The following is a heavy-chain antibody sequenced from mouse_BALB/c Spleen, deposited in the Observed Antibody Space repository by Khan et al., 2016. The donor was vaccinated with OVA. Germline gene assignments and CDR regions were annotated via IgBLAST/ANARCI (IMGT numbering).Heavy chain of an antibody. Sequence: QVQLKESGPGLVQPSQSLSITCTVSGFSLTNYSVHWVRQSPGKGLEWLGVIWSAGSTDYNAAFISRPTTRKDNSRSQVFFKMNSLQPNDTAIYYCARRGYDYGRGALFAYWGQGTLVTVSA. J-gene: IGHJ3*01. V-gene: IGHV2-2*02. CDR2: IWSAGST. CDR3: ARRGYDYGRGALFAY. CDR1: GFSLTNYS. D-gene: IGHD2-4*01.